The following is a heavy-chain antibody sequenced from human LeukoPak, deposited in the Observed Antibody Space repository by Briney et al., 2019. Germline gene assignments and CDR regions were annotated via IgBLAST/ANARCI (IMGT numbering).Heavy chain of an antibody. V-gene: IGHV4-31*03. CDR1: GGSISSGGYY. J-gene: IGHJ6*02. D-gene: IGHD3-22*01. CDR3: ARESAPQYYYDSSGYYLSYYYYGMDV. Sequence: SSETLSLTCTVSGGSISSGGYYWSWIRQHPGKGLEWIGYIYYSGSTYYNPSLKSRVTISVDTSKNQFSLKLSSVTAADTAVYYCARESAPQYYYDSSGYYLSYYYYGMDVWGQGTTVTVSS. CDR2: IYYSGST.